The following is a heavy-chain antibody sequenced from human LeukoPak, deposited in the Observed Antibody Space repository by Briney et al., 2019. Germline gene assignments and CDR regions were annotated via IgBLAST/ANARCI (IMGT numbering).Heavy chain of an antibody. J-gene: IGHJ6*03. CDR3: AKDKYNFWSGSNYYYMDV. D-gene: IGHD3-3*01. CDR2: ISYDGSNK. Sequence: GGSLRLSCAASGFTFSSYAMHWVRQAPGKGLEWVAVISYDGSNKYYADSVKGRFTISGDNSKNTLYLQMNSLRAEDTAVYYCAKDKYNFWSGSNYYYMDVWGKGTTVTVSS. CDR1: GFTFSSYA. V-gene: IGHV3-30-3*01.